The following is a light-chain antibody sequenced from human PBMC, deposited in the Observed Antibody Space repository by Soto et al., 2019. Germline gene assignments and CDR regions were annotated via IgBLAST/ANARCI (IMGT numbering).Light chain of an antibody. CDR1: SSDVGGYNY. V-gene: IGLV2-14*01. J-gene: IGLJ1*01. Sequence: QSVLTQPASVSGSPGQSITISCTGTSSDVGGYNYVSWYQQHPGKAPKLMIYEVSNRPSGVSNSFSGSKSGNTASLTISGLQAGDGADYYCSSYTSSSTLVFGTGTKGTVL. CDR3: SSYTSSSTLV. CDR2: EVS.